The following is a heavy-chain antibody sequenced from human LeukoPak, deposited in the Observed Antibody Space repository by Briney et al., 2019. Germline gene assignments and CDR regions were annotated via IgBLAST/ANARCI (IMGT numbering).Heavy chain of an antibody. D-gene: IGHD4-17*01. CDR2: IYYSGST. CDR3: ARGVDYGDYLAWYFDL. V-gene: IGHV4-59*01. CDR1: GGSISSYY. J-gene: IGHJ2*01. Sequence: SETLSLTCTVSGGSISSYYWSWIRQPPGKGLEWIGYIYYSGSTNYNPSLKSRVTISVDTSKNQFSLKLSSVTAADTAVYYCARGVDYGDYLAWYFDLWGRGTLVTVSS.